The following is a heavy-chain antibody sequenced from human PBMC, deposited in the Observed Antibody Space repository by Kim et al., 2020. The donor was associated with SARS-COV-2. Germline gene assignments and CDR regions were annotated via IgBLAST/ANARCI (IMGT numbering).Heavy chain of an antibody. J-gene: IGHJ6*01. V-gene: IGHV4-59*13. CDR3: AREIMLPSSSCYFYLMDV. CDR1: GGSITGYY. D-gene: IGHD3-16*01. Sequence: SETLSLTCTVSGGSITGYYWSWIRQPPGKGLEWIGYIYTLGSTSNNPSLKSRVTIPLATSNIQFPLELTSVTAADTAVYYCAREIMLPSSSCYFYLMDVWGPGTADTVSS. CDR2: IYTLGST.